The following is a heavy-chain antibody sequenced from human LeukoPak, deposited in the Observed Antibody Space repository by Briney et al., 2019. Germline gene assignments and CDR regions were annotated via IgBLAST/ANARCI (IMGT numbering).Heavy chain of an antibody. Sequence: PGGSLRLSCAASGFTFSSYWMSWVRQAPGKGLEWVANIKQDGSEKYYVDSVKGRFTISRDNAKNSLYLQMNSLRAEDTAVYYCARVRHADDFWSGYYEYFQHWGQGTLVTVSS. D-gene: IGHD3-3*01. CDR2: IKQDGSEK. CDR1: GFTFSSYW. CDR3: ARVRHADDFWSGYYEYFQH. J-gene: IGHJ1*01. V-gene: IGHV3-7*01.